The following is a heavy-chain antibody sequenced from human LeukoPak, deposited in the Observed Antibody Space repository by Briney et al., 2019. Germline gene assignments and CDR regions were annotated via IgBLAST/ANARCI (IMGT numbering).Heavy chain of an antibody. J-gene: IGHJ6*03. CDR2: IYTSGST. D-gene: IGHD3-22*01. V-gene: IGHV4-4*07. Sequence: SETLSLTCTVSGGSISSYYWSWIRQPAGKGLEWIGRIYTSGSTNYNPSLKSRVTISVDTSKKQFSLKLSSVTAADTAVYYCARAPYFDRTYYYYMDVWGKGTTVTVSS. CDR1: GGSISSYY. CDR3: ARAPYFDRTYYYYMDV.